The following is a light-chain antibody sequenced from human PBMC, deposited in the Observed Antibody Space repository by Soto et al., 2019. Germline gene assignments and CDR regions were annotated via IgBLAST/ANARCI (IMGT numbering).Light chain of an antibody. J-gene: IGKJ4*01. Sequence: DNHMTQSSSPLPASIANRVTITCGASQSISSYLNWYQQKPGKAPKLLIYAASSLQSGVPSRFSGSRPGTDFPLTISSLQPEDCATCYCQQSYSTPRTCGGGTK. CDR1: QSISSY. V-gene: IGKV1-39*01. CDR3: QQSYSTPRT. CDR2: AAS.